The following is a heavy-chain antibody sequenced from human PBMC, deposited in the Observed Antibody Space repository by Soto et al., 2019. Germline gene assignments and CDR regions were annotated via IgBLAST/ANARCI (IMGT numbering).Heavy chain of an antibody. Sequence: PGGSLRLSCAASGFTFSGSAMHWVRQASGKGLGWVGRIRSKANSYATAYAASVKGRFTISRDDSKNTAYLQMNSLKTEDTAVYYCTRHDRCSGGSCTLVDYWGQGTLVTVSS. D-gene: IGHD2-15*01. CDR3: TRHDRCSGGSCTLVDY. CDR2: IRSKANSYAT. CDR1: GFTFSGSA. J-gene: IGHJ4*02. V-gene: IGHV3-73*01.